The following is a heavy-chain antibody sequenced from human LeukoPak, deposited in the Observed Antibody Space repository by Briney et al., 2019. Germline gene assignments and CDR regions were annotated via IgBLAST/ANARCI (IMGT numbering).Heavy chain of an antibody. Sequence: PGGSLRLSCAASGFTFSSYWMSWVRQAPGKGLEWVANIKQDGSEKNYVDSVKGRFTISRDNAKNSLYLQMDSLKVEDTAVYYCARGMLGGSYWGQGTLVTVSS. CDR2: IKQDGSEK. J-gene: IGHJ4*02. D-gene: IGHD2-8*01. V-gene: IGHV3-7*04. CDR1: GFTFSSYW. CDR3: ARGMLGGSY.